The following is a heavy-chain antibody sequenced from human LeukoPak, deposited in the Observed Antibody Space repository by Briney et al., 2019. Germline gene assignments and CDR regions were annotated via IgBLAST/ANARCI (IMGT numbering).Heavy chain of an antibody. D-gene: IGHD6-19*01. V-gene: IGHV3-13*05. CDR1: GFTFSSYD. CDR3: ARGGAVAGTYYFDY. CDR2: IGTAGDP. J-gene: IGHJ4*02. Sequence: GGSLRLSCAASGFTFSSYDMHWVRQATGKGLEWVSAIGTAGDPYYPGSVKGRFTISREKAKNSLYLQMNSLRAGDAAVYYCARGGAVAGTYYFDYWGQGTLVTVSS.